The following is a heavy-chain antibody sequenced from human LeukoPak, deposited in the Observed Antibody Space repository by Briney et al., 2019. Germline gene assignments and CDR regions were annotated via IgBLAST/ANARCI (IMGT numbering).Heavy chain of an antibody. CDR2: IKHDGREK. Sequence: PGGSLRLSCAASGFTFSHYWMSWVRQAPGKGLEWVANIKHDGREKYYVDSVEGRFTISRDNAKNSLFLQTNSLRAEDSAVYFCARDFPRGDFEYWGQGTLVTVSS. CDR3: ARDFPRGDFEY. V-gene: IGHV3-7*01. J-gene: IGHJ4*02. CDR1: GFTFSHYW. D-gene: IGHD3-16*01.